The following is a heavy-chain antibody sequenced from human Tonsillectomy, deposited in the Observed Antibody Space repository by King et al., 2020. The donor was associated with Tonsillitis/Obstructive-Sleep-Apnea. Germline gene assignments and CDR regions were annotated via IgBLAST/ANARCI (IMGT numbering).Heavy chain of an antibody. Sequence: VQLVESGGGLVKPGGSLRLSCAASGFTFSDYYMSWIRQAPGKGLEWISYITSSSSYTNYADSVKGRFTISRDNAKNSLYLQMNSLRAEDTALYYCARVDCSSTSCYPNFAYWGQGTLVTVSS. J-gene: IGHJ4*02. D-gene: IGHD2-2*01. CDR3: ARVDCSSTSCYPNFAY. V-gene: IGHV3-11*05. CDR1: GFTFSDYY. CDR2: ITSSSSYT.